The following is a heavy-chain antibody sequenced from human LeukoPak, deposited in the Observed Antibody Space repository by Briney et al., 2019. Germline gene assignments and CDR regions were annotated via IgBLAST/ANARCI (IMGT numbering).Heavy chain of an antibody. Sequence: GGSLRLSCAASGFTFSSYSMNWVRQAPGKGLEWVSYISSSSSTIYYADSVKGRFTISRDNAKNSLYLQMNSLRAEDTAVYYCARGFPLWFGELLVDYWGQGTLVTVSS. CDR2: ISSSSSTI. CDR3: ARGFPLWFGELLVDY. J-gene: IGHJ4*02. CDR1: GFTFSSYS. D-gene: IGHD3-10*01. V-gene: IGHV3-48*01.